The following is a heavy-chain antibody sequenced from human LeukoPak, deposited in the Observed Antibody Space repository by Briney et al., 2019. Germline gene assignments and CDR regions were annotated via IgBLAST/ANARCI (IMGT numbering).Heavy chain of an antibody. CDR2: FHRGRI. V-gene: IGHV4-38-2*02. J-gene: IGHJ5*02. CDR1: GYPIGLDYY. Sequence: SETLSLTCKVSGYPIGLDYYWVWIRQAPGRGLQWIGGFHRGRIQYNSALKSRVTISIDSSKNQFSLRMWPVTAADTAFYFCARAPSSYESGNGYPNLGWMDPWGQGALVTVSS. D-gene: IGHD5-24*01. CDR3: ARAPSSYESGNGYPNLGWMDP.